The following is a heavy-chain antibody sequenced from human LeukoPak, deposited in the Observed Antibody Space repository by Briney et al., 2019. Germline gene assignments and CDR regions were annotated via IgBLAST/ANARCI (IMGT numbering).Heavy chain of an antibody. D-gene: IGHD6-19*01. CDR3: ARDDPRCLVPDY. CDR1: GFTVSSNC. V-gene: IGHV3-53*01. J-gene: IGHJ4*02. CDR2: IYGGGST. Sequence: GGSLRLSCAASGFTVSSNCMSWVRQAPGKGLEWVSIIYGGGSTYYADSVKGRFTISRDNSKNTLYLQMNSLRVEDTAVYYCARDDPRCLVPDYWGQGTLVSVSS.